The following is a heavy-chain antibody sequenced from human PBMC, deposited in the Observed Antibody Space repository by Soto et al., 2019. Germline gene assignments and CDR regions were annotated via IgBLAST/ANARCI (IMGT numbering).Heavy chain of an antibody. CDR1: GFTFSTYW. CDR3: ARDSGYSVNDY. CDR2: ISSDGSTT. D-gene: IGHD3-22*01. V-gene: IGHV3-74*01. J-gene: IGHJ4*02. Sequence: EVQLVESGGGLVQPGGSLRLSCAASGFTFSTYWMHWVRQAPGKGLVWVSRISSDGSTTTYADSVMGRFTISRDNAKNTLYLQMNSLRGEDTAVYYCARDSGYSVNDYWGQGTLVTVSS.